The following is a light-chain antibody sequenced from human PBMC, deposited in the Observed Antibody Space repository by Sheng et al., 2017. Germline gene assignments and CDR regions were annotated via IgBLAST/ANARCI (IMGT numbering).Light chain of an antibody. CDR1: QGVSRF. V-gene: IGKV1-8*01. J-gene: IGKJ3*01. CDR2: AAS. CDR3: QQSFRKPFT. Sequence: AIRXTQSPSSLSASTGDTVTITCRASQGVSRFLAWYQQKPGQAPKLLIYAASVLLSGVPSRFSGGGSGTDFTLTISSLHPDDHAVYYCQQSFRKPFTFGPGTKVDIK.